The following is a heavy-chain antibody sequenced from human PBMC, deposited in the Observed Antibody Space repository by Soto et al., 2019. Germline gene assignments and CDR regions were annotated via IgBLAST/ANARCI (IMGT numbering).Heavy chain of an antibody. V-gene: IGHV4-34*01. D-gene: IGHD2-15*01. CDR1: GGSFSGYY. CDR2: INNSGST. Sequence: QVQLEQWGAGLLKPSETLSLTCAVYGGSFSGYYWTWIRQSPGKRLEWIGDINNSGSTKYNPSLKSRVTIALDTSKNQCALKVTSVTAADTAVYYCARTITCSVGSGYPKYWGQGTLVTVSS. CDR3: ARTITCSVGSGYPKY. J-gene: IGHJ4*02.